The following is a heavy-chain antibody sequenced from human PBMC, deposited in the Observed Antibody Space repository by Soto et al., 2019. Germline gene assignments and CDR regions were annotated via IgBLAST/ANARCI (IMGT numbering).Heavy chain of an antibody. CDR2: IGGSGGSR. J-gene: IGHJ3*02. V-gene: IGHV3-23*01. CDR3: ARGDTLTTYWNAFDS. CDR1: GFPFTSYP. Sequence: EGQLLESGGGLVQPGGSLRLSCAASGFPFTSYPMSWVRQAPGKGLEWVSGIGGSGGSRYYADSVKGRFTISRDNPKNTLSLQMNSLRVEDTAVYYCARGDTLTTYWNAFDSGGQGTVVTVSS. D-gene: IGHD4-17*01.